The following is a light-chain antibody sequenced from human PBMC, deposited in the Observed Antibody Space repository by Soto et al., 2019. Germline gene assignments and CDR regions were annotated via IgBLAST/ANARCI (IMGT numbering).Light chain of an antibody. V-gene: IGLV2-14*01. CDR3: SSYTSSSTPYV. CDR1: SSDVGGYKY. J-gene: IGLJ1*01. CDR2: EVS. Sequence: QSVLTQPASVSGSPGQSITISCTGTSSDVGGYKYVSWYQQHPGKAPKLMIYEVSHRPSGVSNRFSGSKSGNTASLTISGLQAEDEADYYCSSYTSSSTPYVFGAGTKATVL.